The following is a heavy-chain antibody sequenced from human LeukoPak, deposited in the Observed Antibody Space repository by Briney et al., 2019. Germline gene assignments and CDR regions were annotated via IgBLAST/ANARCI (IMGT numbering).Heavy chain of an antibody. CDR2: IRYDGSNK. Sequence: GGSLRLSCAASGFTFSSYGMHWVRQAPGKGLEWVAFIRYDGSNKYYADSVEGRFTISRDNSKNTLYLQMNSLRAEDTAVYYCAKARGRTGGYFDYWGQGTLVTVSS. D-gene: IGHD1-26*01. J-gene: IGHJ4*02. V-gene: IGHV3-30*02. CDR1: GFTFSSYG. CDR3: AKARGRTGGYFDY.